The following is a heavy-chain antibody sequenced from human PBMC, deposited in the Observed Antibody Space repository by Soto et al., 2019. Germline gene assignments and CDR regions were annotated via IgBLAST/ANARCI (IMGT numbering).Heavy chain of an antibody. V-gene: IGHV1-3*01. J-gene: IGHJ5*02. D-gene: IGHD2-2*01. CDR1: GYTFTSYA. CDR3: ARVRSTSCYGLCWFDP. CDR2: INAGNGNT. Sequence: QVQLVQSGAEVKKPGASVKVSCKASGYTFTSYAMHWVRQAPGQRLEWMGWINAGNGNTKYSQKFQGRVTITRDTSASTAYMELSSLRSEDTAVYYCARVRSTSCYGLCWFDPWGQGTLVTVSS.